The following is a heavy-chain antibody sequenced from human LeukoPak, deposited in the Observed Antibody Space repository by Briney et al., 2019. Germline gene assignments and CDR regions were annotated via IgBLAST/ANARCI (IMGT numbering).Heavy chain of an antibody. CDR3: ARHFRLVVENWFDP. CDR2: IFQSGET. V-gene: IGHV4/OR15-8*02. D-gene: IGHD2-21*01. CDR1: GGSIISSNW. J-gene: IGHJ5*02. Sequence: SETLSLTCSVSGGSIISSNWWGWIRQPPGKGLEWIGEIFQSGETDYNPSLRSRVIISINKSKNQFSLQLNSVTAADTAIYYCARHFRLVVENWFDPWGQGTLVTVPS.